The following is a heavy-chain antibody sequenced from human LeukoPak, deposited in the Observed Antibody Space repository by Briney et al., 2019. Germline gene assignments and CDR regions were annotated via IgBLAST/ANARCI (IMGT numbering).Heavy chain of an antibody. CDR3: AHRGGYYDSSGYLPFDY. J-gene: IGHJ4*02. Sequence: SGPTLVKPTQTLTLTCTFSGFSLSTSGVGVGWIRQPPGKALEWLALIYWDDDKRYSPSLKSRLTITKDTSKNRVVLTMTNMDPVDTATYYCAHRGGYYDSSGYLPFDYWGQGTLVTVSS. CDR2: IYWDDDK. V-gene: IGHV2-5*02. CDR1: GFSLSTSGVG. D-gene: IGHD3-22*01.